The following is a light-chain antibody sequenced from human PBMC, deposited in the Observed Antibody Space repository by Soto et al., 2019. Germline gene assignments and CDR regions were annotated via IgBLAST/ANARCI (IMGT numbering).Light chain of an antibody. CDR1: ERISSNF. CDR3: QQYGTSPFT. V-gene: IGKV3-20*01. J-gene: IGKJ3*01. CDR2: GAS. Sequence: PGERATLSCRVSERISSNFLAWYQQRPGQAPRLLIYGASTRASGIPDRFSGSGSGTDFALTISRLEPEDFAVFYCQQYGTSPFTFGPGTTVEIK.